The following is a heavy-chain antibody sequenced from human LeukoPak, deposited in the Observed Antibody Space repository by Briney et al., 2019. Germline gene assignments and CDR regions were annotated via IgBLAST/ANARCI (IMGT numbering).Heavy chain of an antibody. V-gene: IGHV4-59*08. D-gene: IGHD6-19*01. Sequence: PSETLSLTCTVSGGSISSYYWSWIRQPPGKGLEWIGYIYYSGSTNYNPSLKSRVTISVDTSKNQFSLKLSSVTAADTAVYYCARHHSSGWYESWGQGTLVIVSS. CDR2: IYYSGST. CDR3: ARHHSSGWYES. CDR1: GGSISSYY. J-gene: IGHJ4*02.